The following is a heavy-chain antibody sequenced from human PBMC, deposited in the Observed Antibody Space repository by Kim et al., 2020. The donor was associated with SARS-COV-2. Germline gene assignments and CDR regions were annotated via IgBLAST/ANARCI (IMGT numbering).Heavy chain of an antibody. CDR1: GDSMSADY. Sequence: SETLSLTCTFSGDSMSADYWNWIWQSPGKGLEWIGYVYFRGTTSYNHSLKSRVTISIDMSKSQFSLKLNSVTAADTAVYYCARRETRDLFTSDWGFFDYWGQGSLVTVSS. D-gene: IGHD7-27*01. CDR2: VYFRGTT. J-gene: IGHJ4*02. V-gene: IGHV4-59*08. CDR3: ARRETRDLFTSDWGFFDY.